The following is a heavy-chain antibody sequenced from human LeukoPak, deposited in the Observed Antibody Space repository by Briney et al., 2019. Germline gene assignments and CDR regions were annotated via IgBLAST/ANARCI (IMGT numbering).Heavy chain of an antibody. J-gene: IGHJ6*02. Sequence: GGSLRLSCAASGFTFSSYSMNWVRQAPGKGTEWVSSISSISSTIYYADSVKGRFTISRDNAKNSLYLQMNSLRAEDTAVYYCARGPHTPVGYYYDSSGYGMDVWGQGTTVTVFS. CDR1: GFTFSSYS. V-gene: IGHV3-48*01. D-gene: IGHD3-22*01. CDR2: ISSISSTI. CDR3: ARGPHTPVGYYYDSSGYGMDV.